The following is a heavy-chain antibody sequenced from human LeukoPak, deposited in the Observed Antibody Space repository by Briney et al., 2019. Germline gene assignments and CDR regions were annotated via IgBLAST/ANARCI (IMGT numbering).Heavy chain of an antibody. V-gene: IGHV3-21*01. CDR1: RFTFSSYS. CDR3: AKGPYSSSWYYYYYYMDV. J-gene: IGHJ6*03. CDR2: ISSSSSYI. D-gene: IGHD6-13*01. Sequence: PGGSLRLSCAASRFTFSSYSMNWVRQAPGKGLEWVSSISSSSSYIYYADSVKGRFTISRDNSKNTLYLQMNSLRAEDTAVYYCAKGPYSSSWYYYYYYMDVWGKGTTVTISS.